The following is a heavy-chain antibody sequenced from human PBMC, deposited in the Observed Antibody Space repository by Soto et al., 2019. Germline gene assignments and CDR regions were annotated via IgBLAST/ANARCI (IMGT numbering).Heavy chain of an antibody. CDR3: ARVEAPLIHSDHYYYGMDV. CDR1: GFTFSTYG. J-gene: IGHJ6*02. CDR2: IWYDGTNA. D-gene: IGHD5-18*01. V-gene: IGHV3-33*01. Sequence: QVHLVESGGGVVRPGRSLRLACEASGFTFSTYGMHWVRQAPGKGLQWVAVIWYDGTNAYYADSVKGRFTISRDNSKDTLYLEMNKLRTEDTAVYYCARVEAPLIHSDHYYYGMDVWGQGTTVTV.